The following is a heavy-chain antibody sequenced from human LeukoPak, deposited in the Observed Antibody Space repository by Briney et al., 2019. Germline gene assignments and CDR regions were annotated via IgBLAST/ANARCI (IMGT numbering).Heavy chain of an antibody. D-gene: IGHD3-16*01. J-gene: IGHJ4*02. CDR2: ISSNGDST. V-gene: IGHV3-64*01. CDR3: ARAHSIMIRFGGVPADY. CDR1: GFTFSDYD. Sequence: PGGSLRLSCAASGFTFSDYDMHRVRQAPGKGLEFVSAISSNGDSTYYANSVKGRFTISRDNSENTLYLQMGSLRLEDMAMYYCARAHSIMIRFGGVPADYWGQGTLVTVSS.